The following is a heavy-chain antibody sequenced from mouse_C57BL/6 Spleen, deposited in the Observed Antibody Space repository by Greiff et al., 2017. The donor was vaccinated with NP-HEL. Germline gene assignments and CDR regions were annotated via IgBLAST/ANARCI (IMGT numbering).Heavy chain of an antibody. J-gene: IGHJ1*03. CDR2: ISSGGSYT. D-gene: IGHD1-1*01. CDR1: GFTFSSYG. V-gene: IGHV5-6*02. Sequence: DVKLVESGGDLVKPGGSLKLSCAASGFTFSSYGMSWVRQTPDKRLEWVATISSGGSYTYYPDSVKGRFTISRDNAKNTLYLQMSSLKSEDTAMYYCARLHYYGSSSGYFDVWGTGTTVTVSS. CDR3: ARLHYYGSSSGYFDV.